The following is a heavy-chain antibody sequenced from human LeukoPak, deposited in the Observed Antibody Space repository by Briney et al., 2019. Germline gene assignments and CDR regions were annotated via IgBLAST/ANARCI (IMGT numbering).Heavy chain of an antibody. CDR3: AGLVVPAAIFY. D-gene: IGHD2-2*01. Sequence: SETLSLTCAVYGGSFSGYYWSWIRQPPAKGLEWIGEINHSGSTNYNPSLKGRVTISVDTSKNQFSLKLSSVTAADTAVYYCAGLVVPAAIFYWGQGTLVTVSS. CDR1: GGSFSGYY. CDR2: INHSGST. J-gene: IGHJ4*02. V-gene: IGHV4-34*01.